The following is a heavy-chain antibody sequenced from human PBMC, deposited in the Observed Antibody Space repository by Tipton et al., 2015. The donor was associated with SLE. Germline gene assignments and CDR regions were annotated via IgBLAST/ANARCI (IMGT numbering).Heavy chain of an antibody. CDR2: ISFDGSNK. Sequence: SLRLSCAASGFTFSSFAMHWVRQAPGKGLEWVAVISFDGSNKYYADSVKGRFTISRDNSKNTLSLQMNSLRAEDTAVYYCAAEGTLGDAFDMWGQGTMVTVSS. D-gene: IGHD3-10*01. J-gene: IGHJ3*02. V-gene: IGHV3-30-3*01. CDR3: AAEGTLGDAFDM. CDR1: GFTFSSFA.